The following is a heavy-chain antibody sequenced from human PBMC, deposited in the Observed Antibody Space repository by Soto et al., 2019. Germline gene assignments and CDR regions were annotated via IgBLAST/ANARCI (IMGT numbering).Heavy chain of an antibody. V-gene: IGHV3-23*01. CDR1: GFTFSSYA. CDR2: INNSGGST. D-gene: IGHD3-10*01. J-gene: IGHJ4*02. CDR3: AKPPGMVRGVRTDY. Sequence: GGSLRLSCAASGFTFSSYAMSWVRQAPGKGLEWVSAINNSGGSTYYVDSVKGRFTISRDNSKNTLYLQMNSLRAEDTAVYYCAKPPGMVRGVRTDYWGQGTLVTVSS.